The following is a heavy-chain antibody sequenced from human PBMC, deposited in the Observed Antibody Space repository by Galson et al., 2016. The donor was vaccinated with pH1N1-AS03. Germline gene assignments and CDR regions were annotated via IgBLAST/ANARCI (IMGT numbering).Heavy chain of an antibody. J-gene: IGHJ4*02. CDR2: ISSGNT. D-gene: IGHD3-10*02. CDR1: GFTFSNYG. CDR3: AKDRSSRNVLGAYDY. V-gene: IGHV3-23*01. Sequence: SLRLSCAASGFTFSNYGMSWVRQAPGKGLEWVSDISSGNTYHADSVKGRFTISRDDSKNTLYLQMNSLRAEDTAGCYCAKDRSSRNVLGAYDYWGQGTLVTVSS.